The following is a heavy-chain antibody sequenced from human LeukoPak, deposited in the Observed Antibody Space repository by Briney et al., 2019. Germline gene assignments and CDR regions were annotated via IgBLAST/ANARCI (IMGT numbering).Heavy chain of an antibody. D-gene: IGHD2-2*01. CDR2: IKQDGSEK. CDR3: ARLSVLGYCSSTSCPRWFDP. Sequence: PGGSLRLSCAASGFTFSSYWMSWVREAPGKGLEWVANIKQDGSEKYYVDSVKGRFTISRDNAKNSLYLQTNSLRAEDTAVYYCARLSVLGYCSSTSCPRWFDPWGQGTLVTVSS. J-gene: IGHJ5*02. V-gene: IGHV3-7*01. CDR1: GFTFSSYW.